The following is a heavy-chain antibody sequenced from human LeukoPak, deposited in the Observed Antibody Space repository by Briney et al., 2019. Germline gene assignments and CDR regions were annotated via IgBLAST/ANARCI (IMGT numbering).Heavy chain of an antibody. CDR2: ISTSSDAM. CDR1: GFTFSSYT. Sequence: PGGSLRLSCAASGFTFSSYTMNWVRQAPGKGLEWISYISTSSDAMYYADSVKGRFTISRDNAKNSLYLQMNSPRAEDTAVYYCASRPRYSGSYYFDYWGQGTLVTVSS. D-gene: IGHD1-26*01. J-gene: IGHJ4*02. V-gene: IGHV3-48*04. CDR3: ASRPRYSGSYYFDY.